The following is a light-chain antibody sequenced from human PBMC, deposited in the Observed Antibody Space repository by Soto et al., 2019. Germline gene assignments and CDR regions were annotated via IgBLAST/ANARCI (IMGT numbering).Light chain of an antibody. J-gene: IGKJ4*01. Sequence: DIQMTQSPSTLSASVGDRVTITCRASQSISTWLAWYQQKPGKAPKLLIYKASSLEGGVPSRCGGSGSGTLFNITTSSLHPDDFATYYCEQYNTYPLTFGGGTTVDIK. CDR3: EQYNTYPLT. V-gene: IGKV1-5*03. CDR2: KAS. CDR1: QSISTW.